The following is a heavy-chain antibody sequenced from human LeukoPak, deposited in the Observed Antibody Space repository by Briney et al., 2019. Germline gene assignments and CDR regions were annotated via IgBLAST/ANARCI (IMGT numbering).Heavy chain of an antibody. CDR2: ISSSGSTR. J-gene: IGHJ3*02. D-gene: IGHD3-16*02. Sequence: GGSLRLSCAASGFTFSDYYMSWIRQAPGKGLEWVSYISSSGSTRYYADSVKGRFTISTDNAKNSLYLQMNSLRAEDTAVYYCARDGPICNYVWGSYRPHDAFDIWGQGTMVTVSS. V-gene: IGHV3-11*04. CDR1: GFTFSDYY. CDR3: ARDGPICNYVWGSYRPHDAFDI.